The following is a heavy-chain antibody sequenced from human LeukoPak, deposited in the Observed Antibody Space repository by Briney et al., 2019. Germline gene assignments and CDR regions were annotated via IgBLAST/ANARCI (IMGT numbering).Heavy chain of an antibody. Sequence: ASVKVSCKASGYTFTSYAMNWVRQAPGQGLEWMGWISAYNGNTNYAQKLQGRVTMTTDTSTSTAYMELRSLRSDDTAVYYCARGFLGWPDAFDIWGQGTMVTVSS. D-gene: IGHD3-3*01. J-gene: IGHJ3*02. V-gene: IGHV1-18*01. CDR2: ISAYNGNT. CDR3: ARGFLGWPDAFDI. CDR1: GYTFTSYA.